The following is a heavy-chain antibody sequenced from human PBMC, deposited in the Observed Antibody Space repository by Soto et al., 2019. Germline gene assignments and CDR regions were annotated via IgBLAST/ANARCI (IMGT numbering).Heavy chain of an antibody. V-gene: IGHV4-38-2*01. D-gene: IGHD3-22*01. CDR2: VSHSGSS. Sequence: SETLSLTCAVSGVSISDAYYWGWIRQPPGKGLEWIGSVSHSGSSYYNPSLKSRVTISMDTSKNQFSLKLTSVTAADTAVYYCVRVLVVVINNYIDYWGQGAVVT. CDR1: GVSISDAYY. J-gene: IGHJ4*02. CDR3: VRVLVVVINNYIDY.